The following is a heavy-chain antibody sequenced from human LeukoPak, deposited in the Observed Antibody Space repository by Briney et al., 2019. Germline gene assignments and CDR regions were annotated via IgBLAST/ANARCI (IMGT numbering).Heavy chain of an antibody. CDR3: ASYSGSSGTFAY. D-gene: IGHD6-6*01. J-gene: IGHJ4*02. Sequence: SVKGRFTISRDNAKTSLYLQMNSLRAEDTAMYYCASYSGSSGTFAYWGQGTLVTVSS. V-gene: IGHV3-21*03.